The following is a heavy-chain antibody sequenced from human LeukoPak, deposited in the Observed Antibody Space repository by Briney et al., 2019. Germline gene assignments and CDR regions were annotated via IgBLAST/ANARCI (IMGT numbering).Heavy chain of an antibody. CDR3: ARDLLDY. J-gene: IGHJ4*02. V-gene: IGHV3-48*02. CDR1: GFTFSFYN. CDR2: ISRDSITT. Sequence: GGSLRLSCAASGFTFSFYNMNWVRQDPGKGLEWVSYISRDSITTYYADSVKGRFTISRDNAKNSLYLQMNSLRDEDTAVYFCARDLLDYWGQGTLVTVSS.